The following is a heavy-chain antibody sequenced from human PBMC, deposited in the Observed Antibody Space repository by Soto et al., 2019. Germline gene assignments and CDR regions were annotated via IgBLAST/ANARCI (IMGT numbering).Heavy chain of an antibody. V-gene: IGHV1-46*03. Sequence: GASVKVSCKASGYTFTSYFMHWVRQAPGQGLEWMGIINPSGGSTSYAQKFQGRVTMTRDTSTSTVYMELSSLRSEDTAVYYCATVYCSGGSCHSIDYWRQGTLVPVSS. CDR2: INPSGGST. CDR1: GYTFTSYF. J-gene: IGHJ4*02. CDR3: ATVYCSGGSCHSIDY. D-gene: IGHD2-15*01.